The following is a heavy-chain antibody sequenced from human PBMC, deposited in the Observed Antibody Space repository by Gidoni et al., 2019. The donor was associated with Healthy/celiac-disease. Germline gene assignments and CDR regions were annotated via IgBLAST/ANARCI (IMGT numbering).Heavy chain of an antibody. CDR2: ISSSSSYI. V-gene: IGHV3-21*01. Sequence: EVQLVESGGGLVKPGGSLRLSCAASGFTFSSYSMNWVRQAPGKGLEWVSSISSSSSYIYYADSVKGRVTISRDNAKNSLYLQMNSLRAEDTAVYYCARGEWVYCSSTSCYYGVDDYWGQGTLVTVSS. D-gene: IGHD2-2*01. CDR1: GFTFSSYS. J-gene: IGHJ4*02. CDR3: ARGEWVYCSSTSCYYGVDDY.